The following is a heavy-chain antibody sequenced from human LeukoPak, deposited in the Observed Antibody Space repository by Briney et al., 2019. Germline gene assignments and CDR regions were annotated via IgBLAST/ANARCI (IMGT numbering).Heavy chain of an antibody. CDR3: ARDDIAAAGTNYYYYYGMDV. CDR2: IKQDGSEK. Sequence: GGSLRLSCAASGFTFSSYWMSWVRQAPGKGLEWVANIKQDGSEKYYVDSVKGRFTIFRDNAKNSLYLQMNSLRAEDTAVYYCARDDIAAAGTNYYYYYGMDVWGQGTTVTVSS. CDR1: GFTFSSYW. J-gene: IGHJ6*02. V-gene: IGHV3-7*01. D-gene: IGHD6-13*01.